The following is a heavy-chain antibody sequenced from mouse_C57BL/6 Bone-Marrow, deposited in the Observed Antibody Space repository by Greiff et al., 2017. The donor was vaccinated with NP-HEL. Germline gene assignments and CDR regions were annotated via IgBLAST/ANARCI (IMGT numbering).Heavy chain of an antibody. Sequence: QVQLQQSGAELVKPGASVKISCKASGYAFSSYWMNWVKQRPGKGLEWIGQIYPGDGDTNYNGKFKGKATLTADKSSSTAYMQLSSLTSEDSAVYFCARSYGSGGYFDVWGTGTTVTVSS. CDR2: IYPGDGDT. CDR1: GYAFSSYW. J-gene: IGHJ1*03. D-gene: IGHD1-1*01. V-gene: IGHV1-80*01. CDR3: ARSYGSGGYFDV.